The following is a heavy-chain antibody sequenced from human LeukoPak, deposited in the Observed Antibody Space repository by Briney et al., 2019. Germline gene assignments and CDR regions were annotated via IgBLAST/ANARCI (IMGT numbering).Heavy chain of an antibody. D-gene: IGHD7-27*01. CDR1: GGSISSYY. J-gene: IGHJ4*02. CDR2: IYYSGST. Sequence: PSETLSLTCTVSGGSISSYYWSWIRQPPGKGLEWIGYIYYSGSTNYNPSLKSRVTISVDTSKNQFSLKLSSVTAADTAVYYCARVAGLTGVAFDHWGQGTLVTVSS. V-gene: IGHV4-59*01. CDR3: ARVAGLTGVAFDH.